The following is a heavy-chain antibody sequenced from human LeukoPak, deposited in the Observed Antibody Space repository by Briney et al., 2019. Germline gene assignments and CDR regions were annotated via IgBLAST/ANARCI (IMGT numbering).Heavy chain of an antibody. D-gene: IGHD2-15*01. CDR3: ARDPSCSGGSCRDGYFDY. V-gene: IGHV3-7*01. CDR2: IKQDGSEK. Sequence: GGSLRLSCAASGFTFSSYWMYWVRQAPGKGLEWVANIKQDGSEKYYVDSVKGRFTISRDNAKNSLYLQMNSLRAEHTAVYYCARDPSCSGGSCRDGYFDYWGQGTLVAVSS. CDR1: GFTFSSYW. J-gene: IGHJ4*02.